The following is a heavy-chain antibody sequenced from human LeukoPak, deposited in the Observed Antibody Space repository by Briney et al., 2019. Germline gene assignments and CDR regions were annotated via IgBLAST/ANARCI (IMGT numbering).Heavy chain of an antibody. CDR1: GYSFNYYY. CDR2: INPNSGGT. J-gene: IGHJ4*02. V-gene: IGHV1-2*02. Sequence: ASVRVSCKASGYSFNYYYIHWARQAPGQGLEWMGWINPNSGGTNYAQTFQGRVTMTRDTSGSAAYMELTMLTSDDTAVYYCARGSGGYFGSGSFSWGQGTLVTVSS. D-gene: IGHD3-10*01. CDR3: ARGSGGYFGSGSFS.